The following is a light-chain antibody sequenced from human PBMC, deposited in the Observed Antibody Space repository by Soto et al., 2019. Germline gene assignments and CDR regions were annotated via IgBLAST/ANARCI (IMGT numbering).Light chain of an antibody. CDR1: QGIKND. J-gene: IGKJ2*01. CDR3: LQDNTYPYT. V-gene: IGKV1-6*01. CDR2: SAS. Sequence: AIPMTQSPSSLSASVGDRVTITCRASQGIKNDLAWYQQKPGKAPKLLIYSASTLQSGVPSRFSGGGSGTEFTLTVSGLQPEDFATYYCLQDNTYPYTFGQGTKLEIK.